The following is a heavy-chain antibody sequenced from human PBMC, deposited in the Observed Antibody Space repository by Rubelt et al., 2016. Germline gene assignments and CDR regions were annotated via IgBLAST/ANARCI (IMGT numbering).Heavy chain of an antibody. Sequence: EVQLVESGGGLVQPGGSLRLSCAASGFTFSSYWMSWIRQAPGKGLEWVANIKQDGSEKYYVDSVKGRFTISRDNAKNTLSLQMISLRADDTAVYYCASGHGGAPSAENFDYVGQGTLVTVSS. J-gene: IGHJ4*02. CDR3: ASGHGGAPSAENFDY. V-gene: IGHV3-7*05. CDR2: IKQDGSEK. CDR1: GFTFSSYW. D-gene: IGHD3-16*01.